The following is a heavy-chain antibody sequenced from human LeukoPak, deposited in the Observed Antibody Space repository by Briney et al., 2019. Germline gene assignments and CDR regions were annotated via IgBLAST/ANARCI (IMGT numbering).Heavy chain of an antibody. Sequence: GESLKISCKGSGYTFTRYWIGWVRQMPGKGLEWMAIIYPGDSDTRNSPSFQGQVTISVDKSISTAYMQWSSLKASDTAIYYCVRTSGWYSSWFDPWGQGTLVTVSS. CDR2: IYPGDSDT. CDR1: GYTFTRYW. CDR3: VRTSGWYSSWFDP. J-gene: IGHJ5*02. V-gene: IGHV5-51*01. D-gene: IGHD6-19*01.